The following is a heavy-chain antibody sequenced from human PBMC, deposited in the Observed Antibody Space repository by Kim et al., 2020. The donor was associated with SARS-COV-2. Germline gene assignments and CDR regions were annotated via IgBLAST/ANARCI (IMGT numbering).Heavy chain of an antibody. Sequence: GGSLRLSCAASGFTFSSYAMSWVRQAPGKGLEWVSAISGSGGSTYYADSVKGRFTISRDNSKNTLYLQMNSLRAEDTAVYYCAKDTQRIMITFGGVPPYYYYGMDGWGQGTTVTVSS. J-gene: IGHJ6*02. D-gene: IGHD3-16*01. CDR2: ISGSGGST. V-gene: IGHV3-23*01. CDR3: AKDTQRIMITFGGVPPYYYYGMDG. CDR1: GFTFSSYA.